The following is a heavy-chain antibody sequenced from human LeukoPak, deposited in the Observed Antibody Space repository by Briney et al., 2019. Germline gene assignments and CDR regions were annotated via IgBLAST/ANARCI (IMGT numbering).Heavy chain of an antibody. V-gene: IGHV4-39*07. D-gene: IGHD4-11*01. J-gene: IGHJ6*03. CDR3: AREYPSGNYIYYYYYMDV. Sequence: PSETLSLTCTVSGGSISSSSYYWGWIRQPPGKGLEWIGSIYYSGSTYYNPSLKSRVTISVDTSKNQFSLKLSSVTAADTAVYYCAREYPSGNYIYYYYYMDVWGKGTRSPSP. CDR1: GGSISSSSYY. CDR2: IYYSGST.